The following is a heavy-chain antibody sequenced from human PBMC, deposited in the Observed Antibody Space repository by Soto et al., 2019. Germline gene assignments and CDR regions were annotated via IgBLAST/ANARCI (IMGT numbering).Heavy chain of an antibody. CDR2: INHSGST. Sequence: SETKSLTCAVYGLYFSGFYLIWIRQPPGKGLEWIGEINHSGSTNYNPSLKSRVTISVDTSKNQFSLKLSSVTAADKAVYYCARGYGAVDYWGQGTLVTVSS. D-gene: IGHD4-17*01. CDR3: ARGYGAVDY. CDR1: GLYFSGFY. V-gene: IGHV4-34*01. J-gene: IGHJ4*02.